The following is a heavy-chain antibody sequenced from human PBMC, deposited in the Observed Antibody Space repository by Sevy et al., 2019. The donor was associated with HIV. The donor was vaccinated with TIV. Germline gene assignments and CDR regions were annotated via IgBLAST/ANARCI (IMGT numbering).Heavy chain of an antibody. Sequence: GVSLRLSCKPSGFTFTSYAMNWVRQAPGKGLEWISTIYGSGGVTYYADSVKGRFTISRDKSKNTLYLQMNSLRTEDTALYYCAGGRYDSSGSFDALDIWDQGTMVTVSS. CDR3: AGGRYDSSGSFDALDI. D-gene: IGHD3-22*01. J-gene: IGHJ3*02. CDR1: GFTFTSYA. V-gene: IGHV3-23*01. CDR2: IYGSGGVT.